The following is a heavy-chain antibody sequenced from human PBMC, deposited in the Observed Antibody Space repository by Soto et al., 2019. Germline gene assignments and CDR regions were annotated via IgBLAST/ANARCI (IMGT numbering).Heavy chain of an antibody. CDR1: GFSLNTSGVG. CDR2: IYWDDDQ. V-gene: IGHV2-5*02. Sequence: QITLKESGPTLVKPTQTLTLTCTFSGFSLNTSGVGVGWIRQPPGKALEWLALIYWDDDQRYSPSLKSRLTITKDTSKNQVVLTMTNMDPLDTATYYCAHTAFGSGSYHSFDYWGQGTLVTVSS. CDR3: AHTAFGSGSYHSFDY. D-gene: IGHD3-10*01. J-gene: IGHJ4*02.